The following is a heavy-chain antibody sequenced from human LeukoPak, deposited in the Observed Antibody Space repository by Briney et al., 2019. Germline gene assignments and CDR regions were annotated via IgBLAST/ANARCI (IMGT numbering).Heavy chain of an antibody. Sequence: GGSLRLSCAASGFTFSSYEMNWVRRAPGKGLEWVSYISSSGSTIYYADSVKGRFTISRDNAKNSLYLQMNSLRAEDTAVYYCATALPYYYDSSGYYRFDYWGQGTLVTVSS. CDR1: GFTFSSYE. CDR3: ATALPYYYDSSGYYRFDY. CDR2: ISSSGSTI. J-gene: IGHJ4*02. V-gene: IGHV3-48*03. D-gene: IGHD3-22*01.